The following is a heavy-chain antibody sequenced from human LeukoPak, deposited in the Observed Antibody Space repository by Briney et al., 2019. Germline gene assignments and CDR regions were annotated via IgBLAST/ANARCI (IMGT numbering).Heavy chain of an antibody. D-gene: IGHD5/OR15-5a*01. CDR3: AKGGSVTAPDDAFDI. CDR2: ISGSGGDT. CDR1: GFTFSSYA. V-gene: IGHV3-23*01. J-gene: IGHJ3*02. Sequence: GGSLRLSCAASGFTFSSYAMSWVRQAPGKGLEWVSDISGSGGDTYYADSVKGRLTISRDNSKNTLYLQMNSLRAEDMGVYYCAKGGSVTAPDDAFDIWGQGTMVTVSS.